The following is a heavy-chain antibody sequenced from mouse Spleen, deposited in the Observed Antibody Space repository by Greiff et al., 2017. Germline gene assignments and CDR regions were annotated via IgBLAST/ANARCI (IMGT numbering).Heavy chain of an antibody. CDR2: INPSSGYT. CDR3: ARFGGSYRYFDV. D-gene: IGHD1-1*02. Sequence: QVQLQQSGAELARPGASVKMSCKASGYTFTSYTMHWVKQRPGQGLEWIGYINPSSGYTKYNQKFKDKATLTADKSSSTAYMQLSSLTSEDSAVYYCARFGGSYRYFDVWGAGTTVTVSS. V-gene: IGHV1-4*01. CDR1: GYTFTSYT. J-gene: IGHJ1*01.